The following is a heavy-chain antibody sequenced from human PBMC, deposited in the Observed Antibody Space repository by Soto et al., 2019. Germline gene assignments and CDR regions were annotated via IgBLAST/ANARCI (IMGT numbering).Heavy chain of an antibody. CDR3: TKTTLGDCTSTSCYGSYYSGMDV. Sequence: GGSLRLSCVASGFTFDDYAMHWVRQAPGKGLEWVSGISWDSGTIGYADSVKGRFTISRDNAKSSLFLQMNSLRVEDTALYYCTKTTLGDCTSTSCYGSYYSGMDVWGQGTTVTVSS. V-gene: IGHV3-9*01. D-gene: IGHD2-2*01. J-gene: IGHJ6*02. CDR2: ISWDSGTI. CDR1: GFTFDDYA.